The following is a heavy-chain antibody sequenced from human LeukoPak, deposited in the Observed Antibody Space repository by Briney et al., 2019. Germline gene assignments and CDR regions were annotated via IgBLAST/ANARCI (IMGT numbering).Heavy chain of an antibody. CDR1: GGTFSSYA. V-gene: IGHV1-69*01. CDR3: ARGTNDYVRFDY. Sequence: SAKVSCKASGGTFSSYAISWVRQAPGQGLEWMGGIIPIFGTANYAQKFQGRVTITADESTSTAYMELSSLRSEDTAVYYCARGTNDYVRFDYWGQGTLVTVSS. J-gene: IGHJ4*02. D-gene: IGHD3-16*01. CDR2: IIPIFGTA.